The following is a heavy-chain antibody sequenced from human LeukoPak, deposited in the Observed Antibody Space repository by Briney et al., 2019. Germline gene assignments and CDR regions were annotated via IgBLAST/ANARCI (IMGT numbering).Heavy chain of an antibody. CDR1: GGSISSGSYY. D-gene: IGHD3-16*01. V-gene: IGHV4-61*02. CDR2: IYTSGST. J-gene: IGHJ6*02. CDR3: ARGGGYYYYGMDV. Sequence: SETLSLTCTVSGGSISSGSYYWRWIRQPAGKGLEWIGRIYTSGSTNYNPSLKSRVTISVDTSKNQFSLKLSSVTAADTAVYYCARGGGYYYYGMDVWGQGTTVTVSS.